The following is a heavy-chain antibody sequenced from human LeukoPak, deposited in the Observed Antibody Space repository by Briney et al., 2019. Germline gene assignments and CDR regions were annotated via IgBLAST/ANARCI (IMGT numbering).Heavy chain of an antibody. J-gene: IGHJ5*02. CDR3: AKDRLGGWFDP. CDR1: GFTFSRYA. D-gene: IGHD4-23*01. CDR2: LGVSVSGYGGST. Sequence: PGGSLRLSCAAPGFTFSRYAMSWVRQAPGRGLEWVSALGVSVSGYGGSTYYADSVKGRFTISRDNSKNTLYLQMNSLRAEDTAVYYCAKDRLGGWFDPWGQGTLVTVSS. V-gene: IGHV3-23*01.